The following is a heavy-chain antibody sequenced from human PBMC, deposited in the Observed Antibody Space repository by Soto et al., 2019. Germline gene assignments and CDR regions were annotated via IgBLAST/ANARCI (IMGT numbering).Heavy chain of an antibody. CDR3: VRDAYSSSHFDY. V-gene: IGHV4-59*01. J-gene: IGHJ4*02. Sequence: PSETLSLTCTVSGASISSYYWSWIRQPPGKRLEWAGFISYSGNTNYNPSLESRVTISVDTSKNQFSLRLSSVTAADTAVYYCVRDAYSSSHFDYWGQGTLVTVSS. CDR2: ISYSGNT. CDR1: GASISSYY. D-gene: IGHD6-6*01.